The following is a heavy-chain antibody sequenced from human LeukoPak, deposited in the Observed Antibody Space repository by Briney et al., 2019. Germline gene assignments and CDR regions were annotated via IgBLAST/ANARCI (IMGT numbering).Heavy chain of an antibody. V-gene: IGHV3-15*01. CDR3: TTDYGSGSYRYFNY. Sequence: GGSLRLSCAAPGFTFSNAWMSRVRQTPGKGLEWVGRIKSKTDGGTTDYVAPVKGRFTISRDDSKTTLYLQMNSLKSEDTAVYYCTTDYGSGSYRYFNYWGQGTLVTVSS. CDR2: IKSKTDGGTT. D-gene: IGHD3-10*01. CDR1: GFTFSNAW. J-gene: IGHJ4*02.